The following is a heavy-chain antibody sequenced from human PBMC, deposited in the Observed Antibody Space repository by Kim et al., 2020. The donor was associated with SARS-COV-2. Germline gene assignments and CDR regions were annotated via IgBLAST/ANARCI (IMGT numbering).Heavy chain of an antibody. CDR2: IYYSGST. J-gene: IGHJ4*02. D-gene: IGHD3-3*01. Sequence: LSLTCTVSGGSISSGGYYWSWIRQHPGKGLEWIGYIYYSGSTYYNPSLKSRVTISVDTSKNQFSLKLSSVTAADTAVYYCARASTIFGVVIQAFDYWGQGTLVTVSS. V-gene: IGHV4-31*03. CDR1: GGSISSGGYY. CDR3: ARASTIFGVVIQAFDY.